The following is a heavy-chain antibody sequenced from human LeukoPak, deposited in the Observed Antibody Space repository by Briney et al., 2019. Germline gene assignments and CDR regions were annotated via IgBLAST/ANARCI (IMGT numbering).Heavy chain of an antibody. J-gene: IGHJ5*02. D-gene: IGHD3-10*01. CDR3: ARVRFGNQGSSGNWLVWFDP. V-gene: IGHV1-2*02. Sequence: GASVKVSCKASGYTFTNHYMHWVRQAPGQGLEWMGWINPNSGGTNYAQKFQGRVTMTRDTSISTAYMELSRLRSDDTAVYYCARVRFGNQGSSGNWLVWFDPWGQGTLVTVSS. CDR2: INPNSGGT. CDR1: GYTFTNHY.